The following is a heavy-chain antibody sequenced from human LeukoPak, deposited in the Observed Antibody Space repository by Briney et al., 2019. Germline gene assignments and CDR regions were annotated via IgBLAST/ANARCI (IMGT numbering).Heavy chain of an antibody. D-gene: IGHD2-2*01. J-gene: IGHJ4*02. CDR2: INAGNGNT. CDR3: ARVQSAYCSSSSCYGGYFDY. Sequence: ASVKVSCKASGYTFTSYAMHWVRQAPGQRPEGMGWINAGNGNTKYSQKFQGRVTITRDTSASTAYMELSSLRPEDTAVYYCARVQSAYCSSSSCYGGYFDYWGQGTLVTVSS. CDR1: GYTFTSYA. V-gene: IGHV1-3*01.